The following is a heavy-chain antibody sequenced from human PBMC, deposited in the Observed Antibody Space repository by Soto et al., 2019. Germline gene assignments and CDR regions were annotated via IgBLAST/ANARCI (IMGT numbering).Heavy chain of an antibody. CDR3: ARGAMDCTNGLCYRYYFDY. Sequence: ASVKVSCKASGYTFTSYAMHWVRQAPGQRLEWMGWINAGNGNTKYSQKFQGRVTITRDTSASTAYMELSSLRSEDTAVYYCARGAMDCTNGLCYRYYFDYWGQGALVTVSS. CDR2: INAGNGNT. D-gene: IGHD2-8*01. J-gene: IGHJ4*02. V-gene: IGHV1-3*01. CDR1: GYTFTSYA.